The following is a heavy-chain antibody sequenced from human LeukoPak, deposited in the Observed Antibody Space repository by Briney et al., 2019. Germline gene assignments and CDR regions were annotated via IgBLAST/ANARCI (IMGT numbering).Heavy chain of an antibody. D-gene: IGHD2-15*01. CDR3: ARRGQYCSGGSCYLNYDY. Sequence: SETLSLTCTVSGGSISSYYWSWIRQPPGKGLEWIGYIYYSGSTNYNPSLKSRVTISVDTSKNQFSLKLSSVTAADTAVYYCARRGQYCSGGSCYLNYDYWGQGTLVTVSS. CDR2: IYYSGST. V-gene: IGHV4-59*01. CDR1: GGSISSYY. J-gene: IGHJ4*02.